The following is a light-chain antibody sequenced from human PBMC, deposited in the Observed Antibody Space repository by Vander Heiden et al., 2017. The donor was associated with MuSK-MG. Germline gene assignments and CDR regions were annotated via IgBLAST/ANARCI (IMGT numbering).Light chain of an antibody. Sequence: EIVLTQSPATLSLSPGERATLSCRASQSVSSYLAGYQQKPGQAPRLLIYDASNRATGIKDRFSGSGSGTDFTRTISSIEPEDFEGYDGQQRRTFGQGTKVXIK. CDR2: DAS. CDR1: QSVSSY. CDR3: QQRRT. J-gene: IGKJ1*01. V-gene: IGKV3-11*01.